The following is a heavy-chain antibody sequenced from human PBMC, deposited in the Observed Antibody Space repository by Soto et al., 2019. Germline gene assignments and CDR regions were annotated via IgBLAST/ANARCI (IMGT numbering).Heavy chain of an antibody. Sequence: EVQVLESGGGLVQPGGSLRLSCAASGFTFSTYAMSWVRQAPGKGLEWVSYISGSGSSTNYADSVKGRFTISRDNSKNTLYLQMNSLRAEDTAVYYCVKARSGYDYGDFWGQGTLVTVSS. J-gene: IGHJ4*02. CDR3: VKARSGYDYGDF. D-gene: IGHD5-12*01. CDR1: GFTFSTYA. V-gene: IGHV3-23*01. CDR2: ISGSGSST.